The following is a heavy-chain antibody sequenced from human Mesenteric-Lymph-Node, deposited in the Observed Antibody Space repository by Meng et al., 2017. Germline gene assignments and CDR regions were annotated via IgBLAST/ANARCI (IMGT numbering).Heavy chain of an antibody. D-gene: IGHD1-1*01. V-gene: IGHV1-18*01. CDR3: ARDRYTYGLDYLDY. J-gene: IGHJ4*02. CDR2: ISTYNGDT. CDR1: GYTFTSYG. Sequence: ASVKVSCKTAGYTFTSYGISWVRQAPGQGLEWMGWISTYNGDTNYVQSLQGSVTMTTDTSTSTAYMELRSLTSDDTAHYYRARDRYTYGLDYLDYWGQGTLVTVSS.